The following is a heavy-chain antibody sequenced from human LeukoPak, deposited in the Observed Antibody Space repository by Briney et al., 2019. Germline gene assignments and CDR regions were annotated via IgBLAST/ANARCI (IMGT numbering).Heavy chain of an antibody. CDR3: AKDVRRSFYYFDY. D-gene: IGHD1-1*01. Sequence: GGSLRLSSAASGFILSDYYMSWIRQAPGKGLEWVSAISGSGGSTYYADSVKGRFTISRDNSKNTLYLQMNSLRAEDTAVYYCAKDVRRSFYYFDYWGQGTLVTVSS. CDR2: ISGSGGST. CDR1: GFILSDYY. J-gene: IGHJ4*02. V-gene: IGHV3-23*01.